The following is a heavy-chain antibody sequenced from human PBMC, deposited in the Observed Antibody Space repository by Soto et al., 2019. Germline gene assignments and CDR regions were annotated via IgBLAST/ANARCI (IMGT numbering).Heavy chain of an antibody. V-gene: IGHV4-59*01. D-gene: IGHD3-9*01. CDR3: ARARDFDWLLPFGP. CDR1: GGSISSYY. CDR2: IYYSGST. J-gene: IGHJ5*02. Sequence: PSETLSLTCTVPGGSISSYYWSWIRQPPGKGLEWIGYIYYSGSTNYNPSLKSRVTISVDTSKNQFSLKLSSVTAADTAVYYCARARDFDWLLPFGPWGQGTLVTVSS.